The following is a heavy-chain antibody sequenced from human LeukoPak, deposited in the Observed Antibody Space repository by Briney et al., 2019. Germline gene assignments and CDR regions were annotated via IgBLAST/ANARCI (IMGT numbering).Heavy chain of an antibody. V-gene: IGHV4-59*12. CDR2: IYYSGST. CDR3: ASPYSNYVSWFDP. Sequence: PSETLSLTCTVSGGSISSYYWSWIRQPPGKGLEWIGYIYYSGSTNYNPSLKSRVTMSVDTSKNQFSLKLSSVTAADTAVYYCASPYSNYVSWFDPWGQGTLVTVSS. D-gene: IGHD4-11*01. CDR1: GGSISSYY. J-gene: IGHJ5*02.